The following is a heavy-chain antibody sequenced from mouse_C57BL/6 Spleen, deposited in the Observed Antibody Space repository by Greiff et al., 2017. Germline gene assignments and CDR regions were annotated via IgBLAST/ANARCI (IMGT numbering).Heavy chain of an antibody. CDR2: IYPGDGDT. V-gene: IGHV1-82*01. D-gene: IGHD4-1*01. CDR1: GYAFSSSW. CDR3: ARSPVGRDYYYAMDY. Sequence: QVQLQQSGPELVKPGASVKISCKASGYAFSSSWMNWVKQRPGKGLEWIGRIYPGDGDTNYNGKVKGKATLTADKSSSTAYMQLSSLTSEDSAVYFCARSPVGRDYYYAMDYWGQGTSVTVSS. J-gene: IGHJ4*01.